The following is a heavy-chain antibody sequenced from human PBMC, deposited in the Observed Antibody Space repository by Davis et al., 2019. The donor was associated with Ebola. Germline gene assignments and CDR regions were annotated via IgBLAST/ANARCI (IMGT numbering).Heavy chain of an antibody. J-gene: IGHJ5*02. D-gene: IGHD3-3*01. Sequence: SETLSLTCAVYGGSFSGYYWSWIRQPPGKGLEWIGEINHSGSTNYNPSLKSRVTISVDTSKNQFSLKLSSVTAADTAVYHCARIVFGAFDPWGQGTLVTVSS. CDR1: GGSFSGYY. CDR3: ARIVFGAFDP. V-gene: IGHV4-34*01. CDR2: INHSGST.